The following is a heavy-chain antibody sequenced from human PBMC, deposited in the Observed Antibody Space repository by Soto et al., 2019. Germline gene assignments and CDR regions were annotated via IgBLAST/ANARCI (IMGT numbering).Heavy chain of an antibody. CDR1: WGSFSGYY. J-gene: IGHJ3*02. V-gene: IGHV4-34*01. D-gene: IGHD2-15*01. CDR2: INHSGST. Sequence: SETLSLPCAVYWGSFSGYYWSWIRQPPGKGREWIGEINHSGSTNYNPSLKSRVTISVDTSKNQFSLKLSSVTAADTAVYYCASFLGYCSGGSCYPGNAFDIWGQGTMVTVSS. CDR3: ASFLGYCSGGSCYPGNAFDI.